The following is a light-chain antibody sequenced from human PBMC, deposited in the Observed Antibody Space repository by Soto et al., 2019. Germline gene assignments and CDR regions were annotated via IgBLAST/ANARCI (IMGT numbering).Light chain of an antibody. CDR2: GAS. CDR3: QHYNNWPASLT. V-gene: IGKV3-15*01. CDR1: QSVRNN. Sequence: IVMTQSPATLSVSPGERATLSCRASQSVRNNLAWYQHKPGQAPRLLIYGASTMATGIPARFSGSGSGTEFTLTISSLQSEDFAIYYCQHYNNWPASLTVGGGTKVEIK. J-gene: IGKJ4*01.